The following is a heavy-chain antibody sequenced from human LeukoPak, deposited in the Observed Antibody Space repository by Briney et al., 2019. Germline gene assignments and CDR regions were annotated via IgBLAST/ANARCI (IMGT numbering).Heavy chain of an antibody. Sequence: SETLSLTCTVSGGSISSGGHSGSWIRQPPGKGREWIGSIYYSGSTYYNPSLKSRVTISVDTSKNQFSLKLSSVTAADTAVYYCARHVGPGRWSQTCSYFDYWGQGTLVTVSS. CDR3: ARHVGPGRWSQTCSYFDY. V-gene: IGHV4-30-2*03. J-gene: IGHJ4*02. CDR2: IYYSGST. D-gene: IGHD5-24*01. CDR1: GGSISSGGHS.